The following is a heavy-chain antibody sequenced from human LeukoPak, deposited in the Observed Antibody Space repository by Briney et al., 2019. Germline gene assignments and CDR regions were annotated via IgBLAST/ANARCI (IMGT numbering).Heavy chain of an antibody. Sequence: SETLSLTCAFYSGSLSGYYWSWIRQPPGKGLEWIGEINHSGSTTYNPSLKSRVTISVDTSKNQFSLRLSSVTAADTAVYYCARTEQAATDWGQGTLVTVSS. CDR3: ARTEQAATD. CDR2: INHSGST. D-gene: IGHD6-13*01. CDR1: SGSLSGYY. J-gene: IGHJ4*02. V-gene: IGHV4-34*01.